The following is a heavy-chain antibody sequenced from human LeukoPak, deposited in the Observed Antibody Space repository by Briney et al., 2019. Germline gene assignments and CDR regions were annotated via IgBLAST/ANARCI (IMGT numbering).Heavy chain of an antibody. V-gene: IGHV3-66*01. CDR1: GFTVSSKY. CDR2: IYSGGNT. CDR3: ASGIEVGPIYFDY. Sequence: PGGSLRLSCAASGFTVSSKYMSGVRQAPGKGLEWVSVIYSGGNTYYADSVKGRFTISRDNSKNTVNLQMNSLRAEDTAVYYCASGIEVGPIYFDYWGQGALVTVSS. J-gene: IGHJ4*02. D-gene: IGHD6-19*01.